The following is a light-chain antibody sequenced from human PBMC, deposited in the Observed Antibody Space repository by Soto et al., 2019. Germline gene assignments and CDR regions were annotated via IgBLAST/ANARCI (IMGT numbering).Light chain of an antibody. V-gene: IGKV3-11*01. CDR2: DAS. CDR3: HQRSDWPIT. J-gene: IGKJ5*01. Sequence: IVLTQSPATLSLSPGESATLSCRASQCFXTHFGWYQQKPGQAPRFLXSDASNRASGIPARLSGSGSGTDFTLTIGRLEPEDFAVYYCHQRSDWPITFGQGTRLEIK. CDR1: QCFXTH.